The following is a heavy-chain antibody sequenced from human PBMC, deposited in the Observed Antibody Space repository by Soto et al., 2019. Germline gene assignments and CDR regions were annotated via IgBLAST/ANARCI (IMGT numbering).Heavy chain of an antibody. CDR2: ISAYNGNT. Sequence: XKVSCKAYGYTXTSYGISCVRQATGQGLDWMGWISAYNGNTNYAQKLQGRVTMTTYTSTSTAYMELRRLRSDDTAVYYCAREGHSSSFDYWGQGTLVTVSS. CDR1: GYTXTSYG. CDR3: AREGHSSSFDY. V-gene: IGHV1-18*01. J-gene: IGHJ4*02. D-gene: IGHD6-13*01.